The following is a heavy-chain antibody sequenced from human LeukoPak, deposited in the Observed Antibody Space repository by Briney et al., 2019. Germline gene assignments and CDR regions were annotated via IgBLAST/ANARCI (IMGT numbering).Heavy chain of an antibody. Sequence: PSETLSLTCTVSGGSISSGGYYWSWIRQHPGKGLEWIGYIYYSGSTYYNPSLKSRVTISVDTSKNQFSLKLSSVTAADTAVYYCARGPGELDAFDIWGQGTMVTVSS. CDR3: ARGPGELDAFDI. CDR2: IYYSGST. CDR1: GGSISSGGYY. J-gene: IGHJ3*02. D-gene: IGHD3-10*01. V-gene: IGHV4-31*03.